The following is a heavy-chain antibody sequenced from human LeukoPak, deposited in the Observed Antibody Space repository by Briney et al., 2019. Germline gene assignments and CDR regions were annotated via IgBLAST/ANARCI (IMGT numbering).Heavy chain of an antibody. CDR3: DIAEAGTDY. J-gene: IGHJ4*02. CDR2: INHSGST. V-gene: IGHV4-34*01. CDR1: GGSFSGYY. D-gene: IGHD6-13*01. Sequence: PSETLSLTCAVYGGSFSGYYWSWIRQPPGKGLEWIGEINHSGSTNYNPSLKSRVTISVDTSKNQFSLKLSSVTAADTAVYYCDIAEAGTDYWGQGTLVTVSS.